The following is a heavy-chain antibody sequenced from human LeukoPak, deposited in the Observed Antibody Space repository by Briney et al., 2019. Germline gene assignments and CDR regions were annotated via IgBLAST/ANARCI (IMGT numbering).Heavy chain of an antibody. Sequence: GESLKISCKGSGYSFTSYWIGWVRQMPGKGLEWMGIIYPGDSDTRYSPSFQGQVTISADKSIKTAYLQWSSLKASDTAMYYCASSTAVTTHYFDFWGQGTLVTVSS. CDR1: GYSFTSYW. D-gene: IGHD4-17*01. V-gene: IGHV5-51*01. CDR2: IYPGDSDT. J-gene: IGHJ4*02. CDR3: ASSTAVTTHYFDF.